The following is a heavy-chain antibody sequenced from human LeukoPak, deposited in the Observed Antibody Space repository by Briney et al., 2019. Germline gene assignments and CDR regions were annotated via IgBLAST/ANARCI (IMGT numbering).Heavy chain of an antibody. CDR1: GFTFSSYA. J-gene: IGHJ5*02. Sequence: GGSLRLSCAASGFTFSSYAMSWVRQAPGKGLEWVSAISGSGGSTYYADSVKGRFTISRDNAKNSLYLQMNSLRAEDTAVYYCARWAYMIESYSGWFDPWGQGTLVTVSS. CDR2: ISGSGGST. CDR3: ARWAYMIESYSGWFDP. D-gene: IGHD3-22*01. V-gene: IGHV3-23*01.